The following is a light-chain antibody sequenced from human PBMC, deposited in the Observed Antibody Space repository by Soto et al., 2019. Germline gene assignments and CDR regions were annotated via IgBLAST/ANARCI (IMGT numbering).Light chain of an antibody. Sequence: EIVLTQSPGTLSLSPGERATLSCRASQSVSNNHLAWYQQKPGQAPRLLIYDASSRATGIPDRFSGSGSGTDFTLTISRLEPEDFAVYYCQQRSNWPPTITFGQGTRLEIK. CDR3: QQRSNWPPTIT. CDR1: QSVSNNH. V-gene: IGKV3D-20*02. CDR2: DAS. J-gene: IGKJ5*01.